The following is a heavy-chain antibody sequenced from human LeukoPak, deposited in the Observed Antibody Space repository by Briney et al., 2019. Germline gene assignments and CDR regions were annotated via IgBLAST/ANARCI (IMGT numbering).Heavy chain of an antibody. V-gene: IGHV3-30*02. D-gene: IGHD6-13*01. CDR1: GFTFSSYG. CDR3: AKDKRYSRSSRLDAFDI. CDR2: IRYDGSNK. J-gene: IGHJ3*02. Sequence: PGGSLRLSCAASGFTFSSYGMHWVRQAPGKGLEWVAFIRYDGSNKYYADSVKGRFTISRDNSKNTLYLQMNSLRAEDTAVYYCAKDKRYSRSSRLDAFDIWGQGTMVTVSS.